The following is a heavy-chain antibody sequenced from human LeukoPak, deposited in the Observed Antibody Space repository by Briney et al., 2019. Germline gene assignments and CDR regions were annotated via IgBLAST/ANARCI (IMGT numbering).Heavy chain of an antibody. CDR1: GYTFTSYV. J-gene: IGHJ4*02. Sequence: ASVKVSCKASGYTFTSYVSWVRQAPGQGLEWMGWISAYNGNTNYAQKLQGRVTMTMDPSISTAYMELSSLRSEDTAVYYCARRSDDYDSSAYYHWGQGTLVTVSS. V-gene: IGHV1-18*01. CDR2: ISAYNGNT. CDR3: ARRSDDYDSSAYYH. D-gene: IGHD3-22*01.